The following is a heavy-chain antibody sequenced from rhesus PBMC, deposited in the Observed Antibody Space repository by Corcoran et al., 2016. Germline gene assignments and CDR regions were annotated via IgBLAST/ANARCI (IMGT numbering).Heavy chain of an antibody. CDR2: IDGNSAST. Sequence: QVNLQQWGEGLVKPSETLSLTCAVYGGSISGYYWSWIRPPPGKGLEWIGNIDGNSASTNYNPSLKNRVTISKDTSKNQFSLKLSSVTAADTAVYYCARGAVTTGNRFDVWGPGVLVTVSS. CDR1: GGSISGYY. CDR3: ARGAVTTGNRFDV. V-gene: IGHV4-73*01. J-gene: IGHJ5-1*01. D-gene: IGHD4-23*01.